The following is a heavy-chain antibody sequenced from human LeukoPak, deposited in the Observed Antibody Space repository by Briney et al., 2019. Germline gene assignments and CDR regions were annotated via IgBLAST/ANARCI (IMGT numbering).Heavy chain of an antibody. Sequence: SETLSLTCTVSGDSINGLDLWSWVRQPPGKGLEWIGEMYLSGTTHSNPSVKSRVTISIDKSKNQFFLNLSSVTAADTAVYYCAGLVGRYSSGLYYYYFDYWGQGTLVTVSS. V-gene: IGHV4-4*02. CDR2: MYLSGTT. D-gene: IGHD3-22*01. J-gene: IGHJ4*02. CDR3: AGLVGRYSSGLYYYYFDY. CDR1: GDSINGLDL.